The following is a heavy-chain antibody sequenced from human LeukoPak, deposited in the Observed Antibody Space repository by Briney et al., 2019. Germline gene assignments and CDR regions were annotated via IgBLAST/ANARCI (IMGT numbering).Heavy chain of an antibody. CDR3: ARDLRYYYDKGIINRVSVVYGY. CDR1: GYTFTSYG. J-gene: IGHJ4*02. CDR2: ISAYNGNT. V-gene: IGHV1-18*01. Sequence: ASVKVSCKASGYTFTSYGISWVRQAPGQGLEWMGWISAYNGNTNYAQKLQGRVTMTTDTSTSTAYMELRSLRSDDTAVYYCARDLRYYYDKGIINRVSVVYGYWGQGTLVTVSS. D-gene: IGHD3-22*01.